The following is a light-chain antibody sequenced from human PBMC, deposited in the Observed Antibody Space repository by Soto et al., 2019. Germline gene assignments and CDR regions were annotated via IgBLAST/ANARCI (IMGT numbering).Light chain of an antibody. Sequence: SYELTQPPSVSVAPGKTARITCGGNNIGSKSVHWYQQKPGQAPVLVIYYDSDRPSGIPERFSGSNSGNTATLTIGRVEAGDEADYYCQVWDRSSDHPGVFGGGTKVTVL. CDR2: YDS. J-gene: IGLJ2*01. CDR1: NIGSKS. CDR3: QVWDRSSDHPGV. V-gene: IGLV3-21*04.